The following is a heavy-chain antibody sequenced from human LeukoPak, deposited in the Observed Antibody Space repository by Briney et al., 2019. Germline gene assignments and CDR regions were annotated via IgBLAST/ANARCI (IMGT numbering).Heavy chain of an antibody. V-gene: IGHV3-21*04. Sequence: GGSLRLSCAASGFTFSSYTMNWVRQAPGKGLEWVSSISRRSTYIYYADSVKGRFTISRDNAKNSLYLQMNSLRAEDTAVYYCAREFLWFGSDAFDIWGQGTMVTVSS. J-gene: IGHJ3*02. CDR3: AREFLWFGSDAFDI. CDR2: ISRRSTYI. CDR1: GFTFSSYT. D-gene: IGHD3-10*01.